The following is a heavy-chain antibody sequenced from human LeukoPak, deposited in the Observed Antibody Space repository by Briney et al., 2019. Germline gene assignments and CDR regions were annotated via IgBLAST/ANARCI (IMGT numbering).Heavy chain of an antibody. CDR1: GYTFTGYY. J-gene: IGHJ6*03. D-gene: IGHD3-22*01. CDR2: INPNSGGT. V-gene: IGHV1-2*02. CDR3: ARGSSGYYHKRDYYYYMDV. Sequence: ASVKVSCKASGYTFTGYYMHWVRQAPGQGLEWMGWINPNSGGTNYAQKFQGRVTMTRDTSISTAYMELSRLRSDDTAVYYCARGSSGYYHKRDYYYYMDVWGKGTTVTISS.